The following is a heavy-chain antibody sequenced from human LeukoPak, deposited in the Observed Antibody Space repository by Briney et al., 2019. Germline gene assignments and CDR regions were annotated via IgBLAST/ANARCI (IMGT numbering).Heavy chain of an antibody. V-gene: IGHV4-61*01. J-gene: IGHJ4*02. CDR3: ARPTGTSSNSWVYFDD. Sequence: SETLSLTCTVSGGSVNSGNYYWSWIRPPPGKEPEWIGYIHYSGSTKYNPSLKSRVTISVDTSKNQFSLKLTSVTAADTAVYYCARPTGTSSNSWVYFDDWGQGTLVTVSS. CDR2: IHYSGST. D-gene: IGHD6-13*01. CDR1: GGSVNSGNYY.